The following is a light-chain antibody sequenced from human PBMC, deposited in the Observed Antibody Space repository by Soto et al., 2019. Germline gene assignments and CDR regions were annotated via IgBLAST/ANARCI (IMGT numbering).Light chain of an antibody. Sequence: AIQMTQSPSSLSASVGDRVTITCRASQDMRNDLGWYQQKPGKVPQLLIYHDSTLHSGVPSRFSGSGSGTDFTLTITSLQPEDFATYYCLQDYTYPQSFGQGTKVEIK. J-gene: IGKJ1*01. CDR3: LQDYTYPQS. CDR1: QDMRND. CDR2: HDS. V-gene: IGKV1-6*01.